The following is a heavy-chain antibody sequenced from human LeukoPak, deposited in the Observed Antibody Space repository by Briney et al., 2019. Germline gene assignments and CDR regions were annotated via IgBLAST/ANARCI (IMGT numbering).Heavy chain of an antibody. J-gene: IGHJ3*02. CDR1: GGSISSRDYY. V-gene: IGHV4-39*07. CDR3: ARDMSPITMVRGASLINDAFDI. D-gene: IGHD3-10*01. Sequence: PSETLSLTCTVSGGSISSRDYYWGWIRQPPGKGLEWIGSMHYSGSTYYNPSLKSRVATSVDTSKNQFFLKLTSVTAADTAVYYCARDMSPITMVRGASLINDAFDIWGQGTMVTVSS. CDR2: MHYSGST.